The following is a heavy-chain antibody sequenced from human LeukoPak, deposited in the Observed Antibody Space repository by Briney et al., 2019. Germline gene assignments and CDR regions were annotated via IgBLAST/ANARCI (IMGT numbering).Heavy chain of an antibody. CDR1: GITFSSYS. V-gene: IGHV3-21*05. J-gene: IGHJ4*02. D-gene: IGHD6-13*01. CDR3: ARAGAAGVPDY. CDR2: ISGTSDFM. Sequence: KPGGSLRLSCVASGITFSSYSFNWVRQAPGKGLEWVSYISGTSDFMYYADSVKGRFTISRDNARNSLYLQMNSLRGEDTGVYYCARAGAAGVPDYWGQGTLVTVSS.